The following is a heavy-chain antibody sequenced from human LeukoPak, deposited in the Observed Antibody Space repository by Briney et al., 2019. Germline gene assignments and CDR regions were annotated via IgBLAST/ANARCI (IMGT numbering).Heavy chain of an antibody. CDR2: INPNNGGT. J-gene: IGHJ4*02. Sequence: ASVKVSCKASGYTFTSYAMHWVRQAPGQRLEWMGWINPNNGGTKYAQKFQDRVTMTRDTSISTAYMELSRLRSDDTAVYYCARDERYDSSGYPFDYWGQGTLVTVSS. CDR1: GYTFTSYA. D-gene: IGHD3-22*01. V-gene: IGHV1-2*02. CDR3: ARDERYDSSGYPFDY.